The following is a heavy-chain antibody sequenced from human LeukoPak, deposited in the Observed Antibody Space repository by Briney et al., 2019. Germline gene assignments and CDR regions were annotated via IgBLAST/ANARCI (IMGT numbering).Heavy chain of an antibody. CDR2: INTDGSST. CDR1: GFTFSSYW. CDR3: ARANYYDSSRGYNWFDP. D-gene: IGHD3-22*01. Sequence: GGSLRLSCAASGFTFSSYWMHWVRQAPGKGLVWVSRINTDGSSTSYADSVKGRFTISRDNAKNTLYLQMNSLRAEDTAVYYCARANYYDSSRGYNWFDPWGQGTLVTVSS. J-gene: IGHJ5*02. V-gene: IGHV3-74*01.